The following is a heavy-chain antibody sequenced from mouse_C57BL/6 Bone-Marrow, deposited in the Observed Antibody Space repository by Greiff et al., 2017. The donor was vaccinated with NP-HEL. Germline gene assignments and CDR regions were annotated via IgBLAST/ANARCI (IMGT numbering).Heavy chain of an antibody. CDR3: ARRWGNYWYFDV. CDR2: INPNNGGT. D-gene: IGHD1-1*02. V-gene: IGHV1-22*01. CDR1: GYTFTDYN. Sequence: EVQLVESGPELVKPGASVKMSCKASGYTFTDYNMHWVKQSHGKSLEWIGYINPNNGGTSYNQKFKGKATLTVNKSSSTAYMELRSLTSEDSAVYYCARRWGNYWYFDVWGTGTTVTVSS. J-gene: IGHJ1*03.